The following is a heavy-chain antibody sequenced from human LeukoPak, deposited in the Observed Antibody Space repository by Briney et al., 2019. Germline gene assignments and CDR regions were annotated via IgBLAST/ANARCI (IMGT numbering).Heavy chain of an antibody. CDR1: GFTFDDYA. CDR2: ISWNSGSI. J-gene: IGHJ4*02. V-gene: IGHV3-9*01. D-gene: IGHD4-17*01. CDR3: ALGDYGKPFDY. Sequence: GGSLRLSCAASGFTFDDYAMHWVRQAPGKGLEWVSGISWNSGSIDYADSVKGRFTISRDNAKNSLYLQMNSLRAEDTAVYYCALGDYGKPFDYWGQGTLVTVSS.